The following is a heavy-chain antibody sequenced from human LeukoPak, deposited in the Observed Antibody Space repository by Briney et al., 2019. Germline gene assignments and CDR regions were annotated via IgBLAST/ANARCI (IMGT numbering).Heavy chain of an antibody. V-gene: IGHV3-23*01. CDR2: ISGSGGST. CDR1: GFTFSSYA. Sequence: GGSLRLSCAASGFTFSSYAMSWVRQATGKGLEWVSAISGSGGSTYYADSVKGRFTISRDNSKNTLYLQMNSLRAEDTAVYYCASQPAIAAASNYWGQGTLVTVSS. CDR3: ASQPAIAAASNY. D-gene: IGHD6-13*01. J-gene: IGHJ4*02.